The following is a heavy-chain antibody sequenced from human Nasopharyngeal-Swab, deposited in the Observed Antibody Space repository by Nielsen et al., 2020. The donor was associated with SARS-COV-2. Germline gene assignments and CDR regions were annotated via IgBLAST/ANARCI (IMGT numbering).Heavy chain of an antibody. D-gene: IGHD6-6*01. Sequence: ASVKVSCKASGYTFTGYYMHWVRQAPGQGLEWMGRINPKSGGANYAQKFQGRVTMTRDTSISTAYMELSRLRSDDTAVYYCARDLYSSSSTPGYWGQGTLVTVSS. CDR2: INPKSGGA. CDR1: GYTFTGYY. V-gene: IGHV1-2*06. J-gene: IGHJ4*02. CDR3: ARDLYSSSSTPGY.